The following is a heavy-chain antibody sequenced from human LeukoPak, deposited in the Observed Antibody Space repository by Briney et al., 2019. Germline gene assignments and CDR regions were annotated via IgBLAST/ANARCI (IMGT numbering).Heavy chain of an antibody. CDR1: GGSISSSSYY. CDR3: ARLEYYDFWSGYFDY. J-gene: IGHJ4*02. V-gene: IGHV4-39*01. Sequence: KPSETLSLTRTVSGGSISSSSYYWGWIRQPPGKGLGWIGSIYYSGSTYYNPSLKSRVTISVDTSKNQFSLKLSSVTAADTAVYYCARLEYYDFWSGYFDYWGQGTLVTVSS. D-gene: IGHD3-3*01. CDR2: IYYSGST.